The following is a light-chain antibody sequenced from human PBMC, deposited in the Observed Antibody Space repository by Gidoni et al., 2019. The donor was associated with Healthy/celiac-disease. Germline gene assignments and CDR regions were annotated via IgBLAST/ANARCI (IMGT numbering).Light chain of an antibody. V-gene: IGKV3-15*01. CDR1: QSVSSN. CDR2: GAS. Sequence: IVMPPSPATLSVSPGERATLSCRASQSVSSNLAWYQQKPGQAPRLLIYGASTRATGIPARFSGSGSGTEFTLTISSLQSEDFAVYYCQQYNNWPFTFGPGTKVDIK. J-gene: IGKJ3*01. CDR3: QQYNNWPFT.